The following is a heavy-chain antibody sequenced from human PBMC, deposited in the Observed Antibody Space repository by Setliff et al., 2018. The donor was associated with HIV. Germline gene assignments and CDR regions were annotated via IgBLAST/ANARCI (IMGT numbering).Heavy chain of an antibody. CDR3: ASWGAGSNSGFDY. D-gene: IGHD3-16*01. Sequence: SETLSLTCTVSGGSINITNFYWAWIRQPPGKGLEWLGSIYYSGTTYVHPSLKSRVTISIDTFKSQFSLKLRSVNAADTAVYYCASWGAGSNSGFDYWGRGTLVTVPS. CDR2: IYYSGTT. V-gene: IGHV4-39*07. CDR1: GGSINITNFY. J-gene: IGHJ4*02.